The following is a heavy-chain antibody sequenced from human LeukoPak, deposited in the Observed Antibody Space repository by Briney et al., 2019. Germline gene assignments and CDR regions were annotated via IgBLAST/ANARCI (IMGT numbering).Heavy chain of an antibody. CDR1: WYRFTSYW. V-gene: IGHV5-51*01. CDR3: ASGYYGSGSYYTIDY. D-gene: IGHD3-10*01. CDR2: VYPGDSDT. J-gene: IGHJ4*02. Sequence: GGPRKSSLQGSWYRFTSYWIGWVGPMPGKGLGWMGMVYPGDSDTRYSPSFPGQVTISADKSINPAYLQWRSLKASDTAMYYCASGYYGSGSYYTIDYWGQGNLVTVSS.